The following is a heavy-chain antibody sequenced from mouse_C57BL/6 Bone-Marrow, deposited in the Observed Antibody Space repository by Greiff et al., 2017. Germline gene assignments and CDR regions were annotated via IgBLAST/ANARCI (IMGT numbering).Heavy chain of an antibody. V-gene: IGHV1-4*01. CDR3: AIVYYGYDGFAY. CDR2: INPSSGYT. Sequence: QVQLQQSGAELARPGASVTMSCKASGYTFTSYTMHWVKQRPGQGLEWIGYINPSSGYTKYNQKFKDKATLTADKSSRTAYRQLSSLTSAYAAVYYCAIVYYGYDGFAYWGQGTLVTVSA. J-gene: IGHJ3*01. CDR1: GYTFTSYT. D-gene: IGHD2-2*01.